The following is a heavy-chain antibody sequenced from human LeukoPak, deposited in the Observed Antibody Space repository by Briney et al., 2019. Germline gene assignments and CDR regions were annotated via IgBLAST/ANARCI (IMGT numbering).Heavy chain of an antibody. D-gene: IGHD3-3*01. Sequence: SETLSLTCTVSGGSISSYYWGWIRQPPGKGLEWIGSIYYSGSTYYNPSLKSRVTISVDTSKNQFSLKLSSVTAADTAVYYCARHCPTYDFWSGRPEDAFDIWGQGTMVTVSS. J-gene: IGHJ3*02. CDR2: IYYSGST. V-gene: IGHV4-39*01. CDR3: ARHCPTYDFWSGRPEDAFDI. CDR1: GGSISSYY.